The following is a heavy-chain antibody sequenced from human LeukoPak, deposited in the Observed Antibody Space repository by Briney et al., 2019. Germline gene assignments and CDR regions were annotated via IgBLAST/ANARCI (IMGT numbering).Heavy chain of an antibody. D-gene: IGHD3-16*01. CDR1: GGTFSSYA. J-gene: IGHJ4*02. Sequence: SVKVSCKASGGTFSSYAISWVRQAPGQGLEWMGGIIPIFGTANYAQKFQGRVTITADKSTSTAYMELSSLRSEDTAVYYCASVRRSLGTYYFDYWGQGTLSPSPQ. CDR3: ASVRRSLGTYYFDY. V-gene: IGHV1-69*06. CDR2: IIPIFGTA.